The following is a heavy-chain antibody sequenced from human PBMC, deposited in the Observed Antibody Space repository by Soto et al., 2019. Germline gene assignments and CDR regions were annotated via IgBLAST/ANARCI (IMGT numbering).Heavy chain of an antibody. V-gene: IGHV4-30-4*01. D-gene: IGHD4-4*01. CDR3: ARAPYLPMDSNDF. J-gene: IGHJ4*02. Sequence: SETRSLTCTVSLGSISSADFFCTWLRQPPGKGLEWLGYIYYSGTTYYNQSLKGRLIISIDTSRNPFSLSPNSVTAAETAVYFCARAPYLPMDSNDFWGQGAQVTVSA. CDR1: LGSISSADFF. CDR2: IYYSGTT.